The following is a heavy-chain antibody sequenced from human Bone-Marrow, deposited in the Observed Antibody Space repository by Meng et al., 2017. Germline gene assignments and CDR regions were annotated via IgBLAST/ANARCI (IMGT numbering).Heavy chain of an antibody. Sequence: QVQLRQWGAGLLKPSEPLSPTCAVYGGSFSGFYWTWFRQPPGKGLEWIAEINHSGSTNINPSLKSRVTILADTSKNQFSLKVRSVTAADTAVYYCAREAYSTSLSSATGFDYWGQGTLVTVSS. CDR1: GGSFSGFY. CDR3: AREAYSTSLSSATGFDY. J-gene: IGHJ4*02. CDR2: INHSGST. D-gene: IGHD6-13*01. V-gene: IGHV4-34*01.